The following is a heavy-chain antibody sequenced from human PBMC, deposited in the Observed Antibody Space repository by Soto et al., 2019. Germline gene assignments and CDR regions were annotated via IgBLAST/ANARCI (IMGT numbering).Heavy chain of an antibody. D-gene: IGHD1-26*01. CDR2: IYYSGST. CDR3: ARGGWELL. V-gene: IGHV4-61*01. Sequence: KTSETLSLTCTVFGGSVSSGSYYWSWIRQPPGKGLEWIGYIYYSGSTNYNPSLKSRVTISVDTSKNQFSLKLSSVTAADTAVYYCARGGWELLWGQGTLVTVSS. J-gene: IGHJ4*02. CDR1: GGSVSSGSYY.